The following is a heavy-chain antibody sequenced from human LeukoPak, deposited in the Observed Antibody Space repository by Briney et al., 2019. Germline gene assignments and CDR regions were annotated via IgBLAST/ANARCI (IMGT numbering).Heavy chain of an antibody. V-gene: IGHV1-2*02. Sequence: ASVKVSCKASGYTFTGYYMHWVRQAPGQGLEWMGWINPNSGGTNYAQKFQGRVTMTRDTSISTAYMELSRLRSDDTAVYYCARGRQSSGPNWFDPWGQGTLVAVSS. CDR1: GYTFTGYY. D-gene: IGHD6-19*01. CDR3: ARGRQSSGPNWFDP. J-gene: IGHJ5*02. CDR2: INPNSGGT.